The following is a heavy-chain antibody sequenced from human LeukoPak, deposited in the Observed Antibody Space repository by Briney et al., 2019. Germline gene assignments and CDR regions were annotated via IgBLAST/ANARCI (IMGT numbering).Heavy chain of an antibody. J-gene: IGHJ4*02. CDR1: GFTFSSNA. CDR2: ISGSGGGT. V-gene: IGHV3-23*01. CDR3: ARVGYNFGLDY. Sequence: GGSLRLSCSASGFTFSSNAMSWVRQASGKGLDWVAGISGSGGGTYYADSMKGRFTISRDNSKNTLSLQINSLRVEDTAVYYCARVGYNFGLDYWGQGALVTVSS. D-gene: IGHD5-18*01.